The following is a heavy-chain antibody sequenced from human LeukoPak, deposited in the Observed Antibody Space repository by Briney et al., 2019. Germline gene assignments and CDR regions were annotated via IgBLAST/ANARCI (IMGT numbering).Heavy chain of an antibody. CDR2: ISAHTGNT. Sequence: ASVKVSCKASGYTFSNHGIGWVRQAPGQGLEWVGWISAHTGNTNYAQKVQGRVTMTTDTSTSTAYMEPRSLTSDDTAVCYCARAEGDYDPLNWIDPWGQGTLVIVSS. J-gene: IGHJ5*02. CDR3: ARAEGDYDPLNWIDP. D-gene: IGHD3-16*01. V-gene: IGHV1-18*01. CDR1: GYTFSNHG.